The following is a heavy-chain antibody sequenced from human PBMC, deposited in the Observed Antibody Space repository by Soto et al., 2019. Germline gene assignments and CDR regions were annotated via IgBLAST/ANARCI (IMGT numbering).Heavy chain of an antibody. D-gene: IGHD6-13*01. CDR1: GGTFSSYA. V-gene: IGHV1-69*12. CDR3: AGVCKQLYYCYGMDV. J-gene: IGHJ6*02. CDR2: IIPTFGTA. Sequence: QVQLVQSGAEVKKPGSSVKVSCKASGGTFSSYAISWVRQAPGQGLEWMGGIIPTFGTANYAQKFQGRVTITADDSTSSGCIGLSSLISEDTAVYYCAGVCKQLYYCYGMDVWGQGTTVTVS.